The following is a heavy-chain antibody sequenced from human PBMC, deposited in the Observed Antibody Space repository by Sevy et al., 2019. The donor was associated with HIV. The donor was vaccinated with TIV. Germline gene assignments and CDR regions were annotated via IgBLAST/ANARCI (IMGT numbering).Heavy chain of an antibody. CDR1: GFTFPAYS. CDR2: ISTGSDHI. D-gene: IGHD3-10*01. V-gene: IGHV3-21*05. Sequence: GGSLRLSCAASGFTFPAYSLNWVRQAPGRGLEWLSYISTGSDHIYYADSAKGRFTISRDDARNSVFLDMKSLRDQDTALYYCVRRGVDAFNVYFDLWGQGTLVTVSS. CDR3: VRRGVDAFNVYFDL. J-gene: IGHJ4*02.